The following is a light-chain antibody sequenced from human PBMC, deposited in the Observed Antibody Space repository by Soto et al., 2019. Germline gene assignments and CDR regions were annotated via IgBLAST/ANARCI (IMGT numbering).Light chain of an antibody. V-gene: IGKV3-20*01. CDR1: QSVANAY. J-gene: IGKJ1*01. CDR3: QQYAASPRT. CDR2: GAS. Sequence: EIVLTQSPGTLSLSPRERATLSCRASQSVANAYLAWYQHKVGQSPRLLIYGASNRAPGIPDRVSGSGSGTDFTVTISRLEPEDFPVYYCQQYAASPRTFGQGTQVEVK.